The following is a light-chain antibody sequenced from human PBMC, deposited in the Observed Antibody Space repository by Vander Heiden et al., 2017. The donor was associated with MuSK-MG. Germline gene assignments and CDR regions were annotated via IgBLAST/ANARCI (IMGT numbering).Light chain of an antibody. V-gene: IGKV1-5*03. CDR3: QQENSDYLMYT. Sequence: DIQMTQSPSTLSASVGDRVTITCRASQSISSWLAWYQQKPGKAPKLLIYKASSLERGVKSRFSGSGDGTEFTLTISSRQPEDFATYYCQQENSDYLMYTFGQGTKMEIK. CDR1: QSISSW. J-gene: IGKJ2*01. CDR2: KAS.